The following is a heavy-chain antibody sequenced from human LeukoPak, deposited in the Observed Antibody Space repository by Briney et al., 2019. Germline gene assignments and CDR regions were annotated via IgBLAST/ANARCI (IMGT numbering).Heavy chain of an antibody. CDR3: ARETDPYHFDY. CDR1: GFTFSSYA. D-gene: IGHD2-2*02. J-gene: IGHJ4*02. Sequence: GSLRLSCAASGFTFSSYAMHWVRQAPGKGLEWVAVISYDGSNKYYADSVKGRFTISRDNSKITLYLQMISLRAEDTAVYYCARETDPYHFDYWGQGTLVTVSS. V-gene: IGHV3-30-3*01. CDR2: ISYDGSNK.